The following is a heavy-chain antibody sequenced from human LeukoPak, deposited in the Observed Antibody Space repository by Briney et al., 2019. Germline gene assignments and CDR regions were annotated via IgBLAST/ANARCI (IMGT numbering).Heavy chain of an antibody. CDR3: ARGYGVKITMVRGVIPPDYYYMDV. V-gene: IGHV4-61*02. D-gene: IGHD3-10*01. J-gene: IGHJ6*03. Sequence: PSQTLSLTCTVSGGSISSGSYYWSWIRQPAGKGLEWIGRIYTSGSTNYNPSLKSRVTMSVDTSKNQFSLKLSSVTAADTAVYYCARGYGVKITMVRGVIPPDYYYMDVWGKGTTVTISS. CDR1: GGSISSGSYY. CDR2: IYTSGST.